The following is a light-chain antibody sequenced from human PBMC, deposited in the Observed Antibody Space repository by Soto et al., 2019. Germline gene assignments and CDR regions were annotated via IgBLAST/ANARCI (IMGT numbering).Light chain of an antibody. CDR1: SSDVGSYNY. V-gene: IGLV2-14*01. Sequence: QSALTQPASVSGSPGQSITISCTGTSSDVGSYNYVSWYQLHPGKAPKLMIYEVSNRPSGVSNRFSGSRSGNTASLTISGLQAEDEADYYCSSYTDSSNYVFGTGTKVT. J-gene: IGLJ1*01. CDR3: SSYTDSSNYV. CDR2: EVS.